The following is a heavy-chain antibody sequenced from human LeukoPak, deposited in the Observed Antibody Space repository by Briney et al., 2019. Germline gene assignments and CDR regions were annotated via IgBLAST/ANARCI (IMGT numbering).Heavy chain of an antibody. Sequence: GGSLRLSCAASGFTFSSYAMHWVRQAPGKGLEYVSAISSNGGSTYYANSVKGRFTISRDNSKNTLYHQMGSLRAEDMAVYYCARGRHGSGYYREYYFDYWGQGTLVTVSS. V-gene: IGHV3-64*01. D-gene: IGHD3-3*01. J-gene: IGHJ4*02. CDR1: GFTFSSYA. CDR3: ARGRHGSGYYREYYFDY. CDR2: ISSNGGST.